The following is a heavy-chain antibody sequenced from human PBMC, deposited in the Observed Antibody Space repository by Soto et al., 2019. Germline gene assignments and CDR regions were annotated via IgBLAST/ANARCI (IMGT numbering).Heavy chain of an antibody. CDR2: INHSGST. D-gene: IGHD2-2*01. Sequence: PSETLSLTWAVYGGSFSSYYWSWIRQPPGKGLEWIGEINHSGSTNYNPSLKSRVTISVDTSKNQFSLKLSSVTAADTAVYYCARGPGYCSSTRCQPVAYYCGMDVWGQGTTVTVSS. J-gene: IGHJ6*02. CDR3: ARGPGYCSSTRCQPVAYYCGMDV. V-gene: IGHV4-34*01. CDR1: GGSFSSYY.